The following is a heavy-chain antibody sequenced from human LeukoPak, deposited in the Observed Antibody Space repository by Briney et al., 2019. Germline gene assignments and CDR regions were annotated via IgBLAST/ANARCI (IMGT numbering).Heavy chain of an antibody. Sequence: SETLSLTCAVYGGSFSGYYWSRIRQPPGKGLEWIGEINHSGSTNYNPSLKSRVTISVDTSKNQFSLKLSSVTAADTAVYYCARDRAYGYSTVWDFDYWGQGTLVTVSS. CDR2: INHSGST. D-gene: IGHD6-19*01. V-gene: IGHV4-34*01. CDR1: GGSFSGYY. J-gene: IGHJ4*02. CDR3: ARDRAYGYSTVWDFDY.